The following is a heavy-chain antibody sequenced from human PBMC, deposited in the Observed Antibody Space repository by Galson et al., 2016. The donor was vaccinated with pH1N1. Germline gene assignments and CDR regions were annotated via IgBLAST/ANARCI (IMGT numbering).Heavy chain of an antibody. CDR3: AKNMRGWFGESLFDY. CDR1: GFTLDEYA. J-gene: IGHJ4*02. D-gene: IGHD3-10*01. CDR2: VNWNSGDI. Sequence: SLRLSCAASGFTLDEYARHWVRQAPGRGLEWVSGVNWNSGDIRYADSVKGRFTISRDNAGNSLYLQMNSLRAEDTALYYCAKNMRGWFGESLFDYWGQGTLVTVSS. V-gene: IGHV3-9*01.